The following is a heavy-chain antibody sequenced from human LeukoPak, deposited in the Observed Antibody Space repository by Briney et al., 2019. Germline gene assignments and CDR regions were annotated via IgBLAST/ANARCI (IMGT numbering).Heavy chain of an antibody. D-gene: IGHD2-2*01. V-gene: IGHV1-2*02. CDR2: INPNSGGT. J-gene: IGHJ4*02. CDR3: ARVDCSSTSCYEYYFDY. CDR1: GYTFTSYY. Sequence: ASVKVSCKASGYTFTSYYMHWVRQAPGQGLEWMGWINPNSGGTNYAQKFQGRVTMTRDTSISTAYMELSRLRSDDTAVYYCARVDCSSTSCYEYYFDYWGQGTLVTVSS.